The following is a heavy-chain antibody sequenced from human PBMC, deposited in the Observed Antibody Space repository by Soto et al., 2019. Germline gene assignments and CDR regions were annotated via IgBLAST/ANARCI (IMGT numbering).Heavy chain of an antibody. CDR2: IYYSGST. V-gene: IGHV4-31*03. J-gene: IGHJ4*02. CDR3: ARGRVVTPDLDY. Sequence: QVQLQESGPGLVKPSQTLSLTCTVSGGSISSGGYYWSWIRQHPGKGLEWIGYIYYSGSTYYNPSPKSRVTISVDTSKNQFSLKLSSVTAADTAVYYCARGRVVTPDLDYWGQGTLVTVSS. CDR1: GGSISSGGYY. D-gene: IGHD2-21*02.